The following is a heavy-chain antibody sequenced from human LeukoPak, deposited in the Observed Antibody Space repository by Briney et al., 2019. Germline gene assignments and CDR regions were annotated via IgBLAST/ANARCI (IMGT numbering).Heavy chain of an antibody. Sequence: QTGGSLRLSCAAPGFTFSNYGMHWVRQAPGKGLEWVAIISYDGSNKWYADSVKGRFTISRDNSKNTLYLQMNSLRAEDTAVYYCAREMGATIPSFMDVWGKGTTVTISS. D-gene: IGHD1-26*01. V-gene: IGHV3-30*03. CDR1: GFTFSNYG. CDR3: AREMGATIPSFMDV. J-gene: IGHJ6*03. CDR2: ISYDGSNK.